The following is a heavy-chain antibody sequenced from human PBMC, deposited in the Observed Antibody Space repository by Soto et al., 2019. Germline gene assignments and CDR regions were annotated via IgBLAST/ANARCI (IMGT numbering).Heavy chain of an antibody. Sequence: ASVKVSCKASGYTFTGYYMHWVRQAPGQGLEWMGWINPNSGGTNYAQKFQGWVTMTRDTSISTAYMELSRLRSDDTAVYYCARSGAAAGYKNYYYYGMDVWGQGTTVTVSS. D-gene: IGHD6-13*01. CDR3: ARSGAAAGYKNYYYYGMDV. J-gene: IGHJ6*02. CDR1: GYTFTGYY. V-gene: IGHV1-2*04. CDR2: INPNSGGT.